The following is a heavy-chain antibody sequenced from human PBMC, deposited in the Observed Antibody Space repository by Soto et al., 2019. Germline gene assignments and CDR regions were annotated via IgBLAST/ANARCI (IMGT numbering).Heavy chain of an antibody. J-gene: IGHJ4*02. CDR2: IYDSGTT. D-gene: IGHD4-17*01. Sequence: QVQLQESGPGLVQPSQTLSLTCTVSGGSITTGGYYWSRIRQHPGKGLESIGYIYDSGTTDYNPSLKSRLTISLDTSKNQFSLKMRSVTAADTAVYYCARSVHSGDYIDYWGQGTLVTVSS. CDR1: GGSITTGGYY. CDR3: ARSVHSGDYIDY. V-gene: IGHV4-31*03.